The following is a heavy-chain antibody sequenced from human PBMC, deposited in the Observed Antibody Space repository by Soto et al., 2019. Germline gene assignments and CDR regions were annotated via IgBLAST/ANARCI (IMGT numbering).Heavy chain of an antibody. V-gene: IGHV4-34*01. D-gene: IGHD3-10*01. CDR2: INHSGSN. CDR3: ARGIFPVLLPVGHWFDP. Sequence: SETLSLTCDVYGGSFSGYYWSWIRQPPGKGLEWIGEINHSGSNNYNPSLKRRVTISVDTSKHQFSLKLSSVTAADTAVYYCARGIFPVLLPVGHWFDPWGQRTLVTVSS. J-gene: IGHJ5*02. CDR1: GGSFSGYY.